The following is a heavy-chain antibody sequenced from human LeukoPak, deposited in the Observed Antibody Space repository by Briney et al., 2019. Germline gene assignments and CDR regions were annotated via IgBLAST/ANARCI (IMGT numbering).Heavy chain of an antibody. CDR3: ARGSTELDY. D-gene: IGHD1-14*01. Sequence: GAALKTSSKGAGTSFTSYWIGWGRRMPGKGLEWRGIIYPGDSDTRYSTSFEGQVTISADKSISTAYLQWSSLKASDTAMYYCARGSTELDYWGQGTLVPVSS. J-gene: IGHJ4*02. V-gene: IGHV5-51*01. CDR2: IYPGDSDT. CDR1: GTSFTSYW.